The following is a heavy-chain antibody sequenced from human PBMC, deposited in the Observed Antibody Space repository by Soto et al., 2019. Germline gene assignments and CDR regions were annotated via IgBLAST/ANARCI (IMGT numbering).Heavy chain of an antibody. CDR1: GYSFTSYW. Sequence: GESLKISCKGSGYSFTSYWIGWVRQMPGKGLEWMGIIYPGDSDTRYSPSFQGQVTISADKSISTAYLQWSSLKASDTAMYYCARVYGDYVLVYYYYYMDVWGKGTTVTVSS. D-gene: IGHD4-17*01. CDR2: IYPGDSDT. CDR3: ARVYGDYVLVYYYYYMDV. V-gene: IGHV5-51*01. J-gene: IGHJ6*03.